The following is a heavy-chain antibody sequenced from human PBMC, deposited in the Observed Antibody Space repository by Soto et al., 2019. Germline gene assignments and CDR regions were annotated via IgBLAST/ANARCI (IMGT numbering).Heavy chain of an antibody. J-gene: IGHJ3*01. CDR2: IKSDGSST. CDR3: AKATATGGGAFDF. Sequence: PGGSLRLSCAASGFTFSSYWMHWVRQGPGKGLVWVSRIKSDGSSTSYADSVKGRFTISRDNARNTVYLQMNSLTAGDTALYYCAKATATGGGAFDFCGQGTMVTVSS. V-gene: IGHV3-74*01. D-gene: IGHD2-8*02. CDR1: GFTFSSYW.